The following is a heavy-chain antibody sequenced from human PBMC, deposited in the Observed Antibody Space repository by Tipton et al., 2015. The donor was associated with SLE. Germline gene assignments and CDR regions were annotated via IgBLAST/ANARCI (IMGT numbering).Heavy chain of an antibody. J-gene: IGHJ4*02. CDR1: GFTFSSYG. Sequence: GSLRLSCAASGFTFSSYGMHWVRQAPGKGLEWVAFIRYDGSNKYYADSVKGRFTISRDNSKNTLYLQMNSLKTEDTAVYYCTTDTGITMVRGVSPRDYWGQGTLVTVSS. CDR2: IRYDGSNK. V-gene: IGHV3-30*02. D-gene: IGHD3-10*01. CDR3: TTDTGITMVRGVSPRDY.